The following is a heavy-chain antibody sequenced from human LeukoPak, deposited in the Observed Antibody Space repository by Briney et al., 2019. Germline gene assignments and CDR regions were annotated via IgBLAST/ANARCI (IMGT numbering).Heavy chain of an antibody. D-gene: IGHD6-25*01. CDR2: IDHSEST. J-gene: IGHJ4*02. V-gene: IGHV4-34*01. CDR3: ARRGRNSSGWQDYL. Sequence: PSETLSLTCGVYGESIRGYYWTWIRQTPGKGLEWIGVIDHSESTNYNPSLSSRVTISIDTAKNQFSLKLTSVTAADTAVYYCARRGRNSSGWQDYLWGQGTLVTVSS. CDR1: GESIRGYY.